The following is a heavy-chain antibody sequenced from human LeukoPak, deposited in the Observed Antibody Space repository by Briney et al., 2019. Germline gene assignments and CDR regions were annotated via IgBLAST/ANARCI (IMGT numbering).Heavy chain of an antibody. Sequence: ASVKVSCKASGYTFTGYYMHWVRQAPGQGLEWMGWINPNSGGTDYAQKFQGRVTMTRDTSISTAYMELSRLRSDDTAVYYCATGGLNTLPPYYYMDVWGKGTTVTVSS. V-gene: IGHV1-2*02. CDR1: GYTFTGYY. J-gene: IGHJ6*03. CDR2: INPNSGGT. CDR3: ATGGLNTLPPYYYMDV. D-gene: IGHD1-14*01.